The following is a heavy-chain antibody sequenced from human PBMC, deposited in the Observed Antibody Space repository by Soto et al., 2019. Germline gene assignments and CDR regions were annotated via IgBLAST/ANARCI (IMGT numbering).Heavy chain of an antibody. Sequence: XESLSLSCAAPGFLVENFTKDWVRQAPGRGLEWVSSISTGGVTALYADAVKGRFTISRDDFMNTLYLQMNSLTAEDTALYYCAKNLGIHNAGGLDYWGQGTLVTVSS. J-gene: IGHJ4*02. CDR3: AKNLGIHNAGGLDY. CDR1: GFLVENFT. V-gene: IGHV3-23*01. CDR2: ISTGGVTA. D-gene: IGHD1-26*01.